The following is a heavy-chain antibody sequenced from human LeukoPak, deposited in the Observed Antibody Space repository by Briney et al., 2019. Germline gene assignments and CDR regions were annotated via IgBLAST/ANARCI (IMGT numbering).Heavy chain of an antibody. D-gene: IGHD4-23*01. CDR1: GGSISSGGYS. Sequence: SQTLSLTCAVSGGSISSGGYSWSSIRQPPGKGLEWIGYIYHSGRTYYNPSLKSRVTISVDRSKNQFSLKLSSVTAADTAVYYCARAPSDYGGPFDYWGQGTLVTVSS. CDR3: ARAPSDYGGPFDY. CDR2: IYHSGRT. J-gene: IGHJ4*02. V-gene: IGHV4-30-2*01.